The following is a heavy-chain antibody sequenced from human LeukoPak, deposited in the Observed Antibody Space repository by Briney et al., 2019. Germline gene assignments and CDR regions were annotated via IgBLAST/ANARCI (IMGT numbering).Heavy chain of an antibody. Sequence: GGSLRLSCAASGFTFSSYAMTWVRQAPGKGLEWVSGISGSDDSTYYADSVKGRFSISRDNSKNTLYLQMNSLRAEDTAVYYCASTPGYCSGGSCYGFDYWGQGTLVAVSS. CDR3: ASTPGYCSGGSCYGFDY. D-gene: IGHD2-15*01. J-gene: IGHJ4*02. CDR1: GFTFSSYA. CDR2: ISGSDDST. V-gene: IGHV3-23*01.